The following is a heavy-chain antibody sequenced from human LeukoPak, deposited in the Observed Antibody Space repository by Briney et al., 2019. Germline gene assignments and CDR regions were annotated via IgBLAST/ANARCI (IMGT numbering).Heavy chain of an antibody. V-gene: IGHV3-30*03. D-gene: IGHD5-18*01. CDR2: ISYDGSNK. J-gene: IGHJ4*02. Sequence: GGSLRLSCAASGFTFSSYGMHWVRQAPGKGLEWVAVISYDGSNKYYADSVKGRFTISRDNSKNTLYLQMNSLRAEDTAVYYCARDWTAMRYYFDYWGQGTLVTVSS. CDR3: ARDWTAMRYYFDY. CDR1: GFTFSSYG.